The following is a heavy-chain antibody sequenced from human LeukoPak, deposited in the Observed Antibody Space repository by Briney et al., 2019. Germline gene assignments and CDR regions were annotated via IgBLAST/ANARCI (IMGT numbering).Heavy chain of an antibody. D-gene: IGHD2-2*01. V-gene: IGHV1-18*01. CDR1: GYIFTTYG. CDR3: ARDRSFLVVVPAATSYYYYYGMDV. CDR2: ISAYNGNT. J-gene: IGHJ6*02. Sequence: GASVKVSCKASGYIFTTYGISWVRQAPGQGLEWMGWISAYNGNTNYAQKLQGRVTMTTDTSTSTAYMELRSLRSDDTAVYYCARDRSFLVVVPAATSYYYYYGMDVWGQGTTVTVSS.